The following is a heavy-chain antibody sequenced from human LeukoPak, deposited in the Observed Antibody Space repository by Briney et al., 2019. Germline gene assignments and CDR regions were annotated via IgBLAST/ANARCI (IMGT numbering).Heavy chain of an antibody. CDR2: INTVASYI. CDR3: ARLRRNSDKSGFYYYYAY. J-gene: IGHJ4*02. Sequence: GGSLRLSCASSGLTFSSFSFNWVRQGPGKGLELVSSINTVASYIYYADSVKGRFTISRDNAKNSLYLQMNSLRAEDTGVYYCARLRRNSDKSGFYYYYAYWGQGTLVTVSS. V-gene: IGHV3-21*06. D-gene: IGHD3-22*01. CDR1: GLTFSSFS.